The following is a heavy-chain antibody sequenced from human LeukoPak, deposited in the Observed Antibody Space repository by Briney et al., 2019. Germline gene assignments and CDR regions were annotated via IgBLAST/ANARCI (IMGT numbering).Heavy chain of an antibody. D-gene: IGHD3-10*01. V-gene: IGHV1-8*01. Sequence: ASAKVSCKASGYTFTSYDINWVRQATGQGLEWMGWMNPNSGNTGYAQKFQGRVTMTRNTSISTAYMELSSLRSEDTAVYYCARGRGVRGVTLPDYWGQGTLVTVSS. CDR2: MNPNSGNT. J-gene: IGHJ4*02. CDR1: GYTFTSYD. CDR3: ARGRGVRGVTLPDY.